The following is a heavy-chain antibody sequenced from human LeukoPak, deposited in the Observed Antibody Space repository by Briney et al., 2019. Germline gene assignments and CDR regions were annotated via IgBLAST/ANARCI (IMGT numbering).Heavy chain of an antibody. CDR3: ASITMVRGAKGGDY. D-gene: IGHD3-10*01. Sequence: GGSLRLSCAASGFTSSSYAMSWVRQAPGKGLEWVSAISGSGGSTYYADSVKGRFTISRDNSKNTLYLQMNSLRAEDTAVYYCASITMVRGAKGGDYWGQGTLVSVSS. CDR1: GFTSSSYA. V-gene: IGHV3-23*01. CDR2: ISGSGGST. J-gene: IGHJ4*02.